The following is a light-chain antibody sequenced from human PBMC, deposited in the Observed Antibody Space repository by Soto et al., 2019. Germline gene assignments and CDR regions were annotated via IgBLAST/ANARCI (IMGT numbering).Light chain of an antibody. J-gene: IGKJ2*01. V-gene: IGKV3-11*01. CDR1: QSVSSY. Sequence: EIVLTQSPATLSLSPGERATLSCRASQSVSSYLAWYQQKPGHAPWLLIYDASNRATGIPARFSGSGSGTDFTLTISSLEPEDVAVYYCQQRSNWPPGYTFGQGTQLEIK. CDR2: DAS. CDR3: QQRSNWPPGYT.